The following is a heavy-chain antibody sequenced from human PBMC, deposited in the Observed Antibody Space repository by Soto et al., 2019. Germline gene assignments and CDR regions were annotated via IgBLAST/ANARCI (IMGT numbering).Heavy chain of an antibody. CDR1: GYTFTRYG. CDR3: AKNGQPPYYYYGLDV. V-gene: IGHV1-18*01. Sequence: QGHLVQSGAEVKKPGASVKVSCKASGYTFTRYGSSWVRQAPGQGLEWMGWISGYNGDTNYAQNLKGRVTMTIDTSTTTAYMELRSLTSDDTAVYYCAKNGQPPYYYYGLDVWGQGTTVTVSS. CDR2: ISGYNGDT. D-gene: IGHD2-8*01. J-gene: IGHJ6*02.